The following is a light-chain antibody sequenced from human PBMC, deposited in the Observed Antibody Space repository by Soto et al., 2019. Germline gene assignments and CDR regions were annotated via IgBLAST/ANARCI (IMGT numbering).Light chain of an antibody. V-gene: IGKV3-11*01. Sequence: EIVLTQSPATLSLSPGERATLSCRASQSVSSYLACYQQKHRQAPRLLIYDASNRATSITASLSGSGSGTNFTPTISSLEPEDVAVYYCQQRSNWPPYTFGQGTKLEIK. CDR3: QQRSNWPPYT. CDR2: DAS. J-gene: IGKJ2*01. CDR1: QSVSSY.